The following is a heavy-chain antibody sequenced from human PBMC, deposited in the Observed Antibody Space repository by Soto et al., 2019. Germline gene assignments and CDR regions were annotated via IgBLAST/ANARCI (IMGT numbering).Heavy chain of an antibody. D-gene: IGHD3-10*01. CDR2: ISSSSSYI. Sequence: GESLKISCAASGFTFSSYSMNWVRQAPGKGLEWVSSISSSSSYIYYADSVKGRFTISRDNAKNSLYLQMNSLRAEDTAVYYCARVGGTMVRGVIYYFDYWGQGTLVTVSS. CDR1: GFTFSSYS. CDR3: ARVGGTMVRGVIYYFDY. V-gene: IGHV3-21*01. J-gene: IGHJ4*02.